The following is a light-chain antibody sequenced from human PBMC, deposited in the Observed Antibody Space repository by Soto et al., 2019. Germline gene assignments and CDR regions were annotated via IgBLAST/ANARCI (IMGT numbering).Light chain of an antibody. V-gene: IGLV2-18*02. Sequence: QSALTQPPSVSGSPGQSAAISCTGTSSDIGSYNRVAWYQQPPGTAPKLIIYEVSNRPSGVPDRFSGSKSGNTASLTISGLQAEDEADYYCSSFTTSSTYVFGTGTKITVL. CDR3: SSFTTSSTYV. J-gene: IGLJ1*01. CDR1: SSDIGSYNR. CDR2: EVS.